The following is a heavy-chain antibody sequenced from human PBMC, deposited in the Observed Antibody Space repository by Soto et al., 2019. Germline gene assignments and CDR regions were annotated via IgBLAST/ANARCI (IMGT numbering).Heavy chain of an antibody. V-gene: IGHV4-59*01. CDR2: IYYSGST. J-gene: IGHJ5*02. CDR1: GGSISSYY. CDR3: ARSEPYYDFWSGYYMGVNWLDP. D-gene: IGHD3-3*01. Sequence: SETLSLTCTVSGGSISSYYWSWIRQPPGKGLEWIGYIYYSGSTNYNPSLKSRVTISVDTSKNQFSLKLSSVTAADTAVYYCARSEPYYDFWSGYYMGVNWLDPWGQGTLVTVSS.